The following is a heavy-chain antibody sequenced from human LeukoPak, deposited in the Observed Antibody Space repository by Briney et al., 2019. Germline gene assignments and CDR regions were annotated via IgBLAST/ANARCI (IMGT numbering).Heavy chain of an antibody. V-gene: IGHV3-30*01. CDR1: GFTFSSYA. J-gene: IGHJ4*02. Sequence: PGRSLRLSCAASGFTFSSYAMHWVRQAPGKGLEWVAVISYDGSNKYYADSVKSRFTISRDNSKNTLYLQMNSLRAEDTAVYYCARDHDYYDSSGPLDYWGQGTLVTVSS. D-gene: IGHD3-22*01. CDR3: ARDHDYYDSSGPLDY. CDR2: ISYDGSNK.